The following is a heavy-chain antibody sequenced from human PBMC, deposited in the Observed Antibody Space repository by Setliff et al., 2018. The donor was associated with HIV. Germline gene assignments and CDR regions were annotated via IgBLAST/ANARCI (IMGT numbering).Heavy chain of an antibody. CDR2: IYYSGST. V-gene: IGHV4-31*03. CDR3: ARDRTTYNWFDP. J-gene: IGHJ5*02. D-gene: IGHD1-7*01. Sequence: SETLSLTCTVSGGSISSGGYYWSWIRQHPGKGLEWTGYIYYSGSTYYNPSLKSRVTISVDTSKNQFSLKLSSVTAADTAVYYCARDRTTYNWFDPWGQGTLVTVSS. CDR1: GGSISSGGYY.